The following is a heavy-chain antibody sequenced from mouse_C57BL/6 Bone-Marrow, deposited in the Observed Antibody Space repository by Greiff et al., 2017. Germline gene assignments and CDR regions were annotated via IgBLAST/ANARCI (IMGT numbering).Heavy chain of an antibody. CDR1: GYTFTSYW. J-gene: IGHJ3*01. Sequence: QVQLQQPGAELVMPGASVKLSCKASGYTFTSYWMHWVKQRPGQGLEWIGEIDPSDSYTNYNQKFKGKSTLTVDKSSSTAYMQLSSLTSEDSAVYYCARMDYDSAYWGQGTLVTVSA. V-gene: IGHV1-69*01. CDR2: IDPSDSYT. D-gene: IGHD2-4*01. CDR3: ARMDYDSAY.